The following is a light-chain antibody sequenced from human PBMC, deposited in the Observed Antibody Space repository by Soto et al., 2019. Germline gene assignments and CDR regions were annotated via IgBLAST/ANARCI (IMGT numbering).Light chain of an antibody. J-gene: IGKJ1*01. Sequence: DAVLTQSPLSLPVTLGQPATITCSSSQSLVYSDGNTYLNWYLQKPGQSPQLLIYLGSNRASGVPDRFSGSGSGTDFTLKISRVEAEDVGVYYCMQPLQSWTFGQGTKVDI. CDR1: QSLVYSDGNTY. CDR2: LGS. V-gene: IGKV2-28*01. CDR3: MQPLQSWT.